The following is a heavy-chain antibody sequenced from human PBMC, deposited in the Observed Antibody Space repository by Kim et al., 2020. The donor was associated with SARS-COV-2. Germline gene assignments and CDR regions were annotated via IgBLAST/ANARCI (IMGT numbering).Heavy chain of an antibody. CDR2: IYHSGST. D-gene: IGHD3-10*01. CDR1: GGSISSSNW. V-gene: IGHV4-4*02. Sequence: SETLSLTCAVSGGSISSSNWWRWVRQPPGKGLEWIGEIYHSGSTNYNPSLKSRVTISVDKSKNQFSLKLSSVTAADTAVYYCARPMYYYGSGTPRLGGMDVWGQGTTVTVSS. CDR3: ARPMYYYGSGTPRLGGMDV. J-gene: IGHJ6*02.